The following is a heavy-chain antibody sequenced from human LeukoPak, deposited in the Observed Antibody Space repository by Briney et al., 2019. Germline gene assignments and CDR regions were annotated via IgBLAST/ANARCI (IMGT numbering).Heavy chain of an antibody. CDR3: ARGGGTRDFDY. Sequence: PSETLSLTCTVSGGSISSSSYYWGWIRQPPGKGLEWIGSIYYSGSTYYNPSLKSRVTISVDTSKNQFSLKLSSVTAADTAVYYCARGGGTRDFDYWGQGTLVTVSS. J-gene: IGHJ4*02. CDR1: GGSISSSSYY. V-gene: IGHV4-39*07. CDR2: IYYSGST. D-gene: IGHD1-14*01.